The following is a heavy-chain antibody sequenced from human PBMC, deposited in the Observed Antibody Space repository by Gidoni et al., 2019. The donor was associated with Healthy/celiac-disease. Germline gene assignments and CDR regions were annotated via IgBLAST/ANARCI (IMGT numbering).Heavy chain of an antibody. CDR1: GGSISCVCYY. V-gene: IGHV4-31*03. CDR3: ARRDSGYDGPYYYGMDV. Sequence: QVQLQESGPGLVKPSQTLSLTCTVSGGSISCVCYYWSWIRQHPGKGLEWIGYFYYSGSTYYNPSLKSRVTISVDTSKNQFALKLSSVTAADTAVYYCARRDSGYDGPYYYGMDVWGQGTTVTVSS. CDR2: FYYSGST. D-gene: IGHD5-12*01. J-gene: IGHJ6*02.